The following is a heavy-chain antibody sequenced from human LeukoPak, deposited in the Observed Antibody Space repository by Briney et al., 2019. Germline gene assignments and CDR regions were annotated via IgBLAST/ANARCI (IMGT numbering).Heavy chain of an antibody. CDR3: ARDLMGIAYRGAFYY. D-gene: IGHD6-13*01. CDR1: GFIFSNYW. Sequence: PGGSLSLSCAPSGFIFSNYWMSWVRQAPGKGLEWVANIKQDGSETYYVDSVKGRFTISRDDAKNSLYLQMNSLRAEDTAVYYCARDLMGIAYRGAFYYWGQGTLVTVSS. J-gene: IGHJ4*02. V-gene: IGHV3-7*01. CDR2: IKQDGSET.